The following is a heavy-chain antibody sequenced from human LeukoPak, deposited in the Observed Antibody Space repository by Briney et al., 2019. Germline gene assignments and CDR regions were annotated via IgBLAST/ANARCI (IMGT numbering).Heavy chain of an antibody. D-gene: IGHD3-10*01. J-gene: IGHJ5*02. Sequence: SEALSLTCTVSGGSISSSSYYWGWIRQPPGKGLEWIGSIYYSGSTYYNPSLKSRVTISVDTSKNQFSLKPSSVTAADTAVYYCARYITMVRGVIHNWFDPWGQGTLVTVSS. V-gene: IGHV4-39*01. CDR2: IYYSGST. CDR3: ARYITMVRGVIHNWFDP. CDR1: GGSISSSSYY.